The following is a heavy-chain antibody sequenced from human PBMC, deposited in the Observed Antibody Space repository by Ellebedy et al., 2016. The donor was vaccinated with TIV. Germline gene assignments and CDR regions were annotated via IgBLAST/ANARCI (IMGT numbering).Heavy chain of an antibody. Sequence: GESLKISCAASAFTFSDYYMSWIRQAPGKGLVWVARIYNDGTSTSYADSVKGRFTISRDNAKNTLYLEMNSLRLDDTAVYYCVKDGTYDYGDYWGQGALVTVSS. V-gene: IGHV3-74*01. D-gene: IGHD3-16*01. J-gene: IGHJ4*02. CDR2: IYNDGTST. CDR3: VKDGTYDYGDY. CDR1: AFTFSDYY.